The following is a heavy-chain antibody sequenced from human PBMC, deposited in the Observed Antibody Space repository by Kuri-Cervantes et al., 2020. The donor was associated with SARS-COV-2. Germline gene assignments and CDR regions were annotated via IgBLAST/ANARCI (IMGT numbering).Heavy chain of an antibody. V-gene: IGHV4-39*01. D-gene: IGHD6-19*01. CDR1: GGSISSSSYY. CDR2: IYYSGSA. J-gene: IGHJ4*02. Sequence: SETLSLTCTVSGGSISSSSYYWGWIRQPPGKGLEWIGSIYYSGSAYYNPSLKSRVTISVDTSKNQFSLRLSSVTAADTAVYYCARTNKQWRGYFGYWGQGTLVTVSS. CDR3: ARTNKQWRGYFGY.